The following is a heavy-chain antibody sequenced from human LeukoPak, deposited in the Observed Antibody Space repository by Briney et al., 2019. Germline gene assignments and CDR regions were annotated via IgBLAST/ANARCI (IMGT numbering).Heavy chain of an antibody. J-gene: IGHJ5*02. V-gene: IGHV3-30*02. CDR3: AKAYYGSGSPLDWFDP. Sequence: GGSLRLSCAASGFTFSSYGMHWVRQAPGKGLEWVAIILYDGSKKYYGDSVKGRFTISRDNSKNTLYLQMNSLRAEDTAVYYCAKAYYGSGSPLDWFDPWGQGTLATVSS. CDR1: GFTFSSYG. D-gene: IGHD3-10*01. CDR2: ILYDGSKK.